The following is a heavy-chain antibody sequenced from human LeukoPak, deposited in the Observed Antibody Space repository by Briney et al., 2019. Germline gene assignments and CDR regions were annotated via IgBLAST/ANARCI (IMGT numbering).Heavy chain of an antibody. Sequence: GGSLRLSCAASGFTFGSYWTSWVRQAPGKGLEWVANINQDGSEKCYVDSVKGRFTISRDNAKNSLSLQMNSLRVEDTAVYYCARGVVVAPRSAFDIWGQGTMVTVSS. V-gene: IGHV3-7*01. CDR2: INQDGSEK. CDR1: GFTFGSYW. J-gene: IGHJ3*02. CDR3: ARGVVVAPRSAFDI. D-gene: IGHD2-2*01.